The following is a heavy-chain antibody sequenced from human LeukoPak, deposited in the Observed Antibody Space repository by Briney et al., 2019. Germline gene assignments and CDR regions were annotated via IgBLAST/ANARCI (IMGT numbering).Heavy chain of an antibody. D-gene: IGHD1-1*01. V-gene: IGHV4-34*01. CDR1: GGSFSGYY. J-gene: IGHJ4*02. CDR3: ARGISGWNVLGRRFDY. CDR2: INHSGST. Sequence: PSETLSLTCAVYGGSFSGYYWSWIRQPPGKGLEWIGEINHSGSTNYNPSLKSRVTISVDTSKNQFPLKLSSVTAADTAVYYCARGISGWNVLGRRFDYWGQGTLVTVSS.